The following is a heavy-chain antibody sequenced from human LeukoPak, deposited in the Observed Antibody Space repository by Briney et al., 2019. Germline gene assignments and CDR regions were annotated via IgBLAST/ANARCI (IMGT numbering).Heavy chain of an antibody. J-gene: IGHJ4*02. D-gene: IGHD3-10*01. Sequence: TGGSLRLSCAASGFTFSSYGMSWVRQAPGKGLEWVSGIRAGGDNTYYADSVKGRFTISRDNSNHTLYLQMNSLRAEDTAVYYCAKGMVRGVILKGFDYWGQGTLVTVSS. V-gene: IGHV3-23*01. CDR1: GFTFSSYG. CDR2: IRAGGDNT. CDR3: AKGMVRGVILKGFDY.